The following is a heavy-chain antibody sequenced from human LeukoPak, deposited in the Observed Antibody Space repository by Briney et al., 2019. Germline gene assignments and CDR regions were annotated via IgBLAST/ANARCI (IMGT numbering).Heavy chain of an antibody. CDR2: TCYKSKWYN. Sequence: SQTLPLTCDISGDSVSRYAVAWNWIRPSPSRGLEWLGRTCYKSKWYNDYAESLKSRIIISPDTSKNQFSLQLNSVTPEDTAVYFCARGADYYSPLDVWGQGTTVTVSS. CDR1: GDSVSRYAVA. V-gene: IGHV6-1*01. J-gene: IGHJ6*03. CDR3: ARGADYYSPLDV.